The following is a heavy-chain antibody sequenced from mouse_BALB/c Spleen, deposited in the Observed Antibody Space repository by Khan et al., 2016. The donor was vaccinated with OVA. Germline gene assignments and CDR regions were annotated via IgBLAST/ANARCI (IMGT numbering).Heavy chain of an antibody. CDR2: IFPGSGTP. J-gene: IGHJ3*01. Sequence: QVQLKQSVPELVNPGASLKVSCKASGCTFTDYIIGWVKQSTRQGLEWIGDIFPGSGTPYYNEKFKDKATLTADKSSNTAYMQLSSLTSEDSAVYFCARGGYSVFAYWGQGTLVTVSA. V-gene: IGHV1-77*01. D-gene: IGHD1-1*01. CDR3: ARGGYSVFAY. CDR1: GCTFTDYI.